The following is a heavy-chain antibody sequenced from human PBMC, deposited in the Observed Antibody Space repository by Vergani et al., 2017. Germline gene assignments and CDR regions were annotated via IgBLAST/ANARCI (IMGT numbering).Heavy chain of an antibody. CDR2: INTNTGNP. J-gene: IGHJ5*02. CDR3: ARDMRLLRFGDLSSFDP. D-gene: IGHD3-10*01. V-gene: IGHV7-4-1*02. Sequence: QVQLVQSGAEVKKPGASVKVSCKASGYTFTSYAMNWVRQAPGQGLEWMGWINTNTGNPTYAQGFTGRFVFSLDTSVSTAYLQISSLKAEDTAVYYCARDMRLLRFGDLSSFDPWGQGTLVTVSS. CDR1: GYTFTSYA.